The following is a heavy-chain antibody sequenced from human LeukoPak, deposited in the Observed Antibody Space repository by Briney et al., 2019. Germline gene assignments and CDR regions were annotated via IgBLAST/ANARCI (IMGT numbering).Heavy chain of an antibody. V-gene: IGHV4-34*01. CDR2: INHSGNT. Sequence: SETLSLTCAVYGGTFCGYYWSWIRQAPGKGLEWIGEINHSGNTNYNPSLKSRVTISVDTSKNQFSLKLSSVTAADTAVYYCVTEPGYCSGGRCYGGWFDPWGQGTLVTVSS. CDR1: GGTFCGYY. CDR3: VTEPGYCSGGRCYGGWFDP. J-gene: IGHJ5*02. D-gene: IGHD2-15*01.